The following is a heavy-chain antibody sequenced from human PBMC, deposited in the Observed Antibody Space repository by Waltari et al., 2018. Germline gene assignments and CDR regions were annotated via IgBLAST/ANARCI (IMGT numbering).Heavy chain of an antibody. Sequence: QVQLVQSGAEVKKPGASVKVSCKASGGTFSSYAISWVRQAPGQGLEWMGGFDPEDGETIYAQKFQGRVTMTEDTSTDTAYMELSSLRSEDTAVYYCAAQTYGMDVWGQGTTVTVSS. CDR1: GGTFSSYA. J-gene: IGHJ6*02. CDR2: FDPEDGET. CDR3: AAQTYGMDV. V-gene: IGHV1-24*01.